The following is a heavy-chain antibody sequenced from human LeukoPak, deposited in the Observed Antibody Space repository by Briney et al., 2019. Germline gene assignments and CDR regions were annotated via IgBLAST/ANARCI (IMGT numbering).Heavy chain of an antibody. CDR2: IYYSGST. J-gene: IGHJ5*02. V-gene: IGHV4-30-4*08. CDR3: ANGGYYDRWFDP. Sequence: SSQTLSLTCTVSGGSISSGDYYWSWIRQPPGKGLEWIGYIYYSGSTYYNPSLKSRVTLSVDTSKNQFSLKLSSVTAADTAVYYCANGGYYDRWFDPWGQGTLVTVSS. D-gene: IGHD3-22*01. CDR1: GGSISSGDYY.